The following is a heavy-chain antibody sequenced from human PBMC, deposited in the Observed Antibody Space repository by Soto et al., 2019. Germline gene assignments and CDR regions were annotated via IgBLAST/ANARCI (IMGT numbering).Heavy chain of an antibody. V-gene: IGHV4-59*01. J-gene: IGHJ5*01. CDR1: GGSISSYY. CDR2: IFYSGST. D-gene: IGHD3-10*02. Sequence: QVQLQESGPGLVKPSETLSLTCTVSGGSISSYYWSWIRQPPGKGLEWIGFIFYSGSTSYNPSLXXRXAISIDPSEYQFSLKLNSVTAADTAVYYCASMIGDPVLSFDSWGQGTLVAVSS. CDR3: ASMIGDPVLSFDS.